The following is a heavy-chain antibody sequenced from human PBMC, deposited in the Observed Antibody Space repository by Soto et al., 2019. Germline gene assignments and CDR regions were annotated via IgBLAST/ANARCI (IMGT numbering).Heavy chain of an antibody. CDR2: ITGDGSTT. CDR3: ARENWYSLDV. CDR1: GFTFRSYF. V-gene: IGHV3-74*01. Sequence: EVQLVESGGGLVQPGGSLRLSCAASGFTFRSYFIAWVRQTPGKGLVLVSQITGDGSTTNYADSVRGRFTISRDNAKNTLHLQMNSLSDEDTAIYYCARENWYSLDVWGQGTTVTVSS. J-gene: IGHJ6*02. D-gene: IGHD1-26*01.